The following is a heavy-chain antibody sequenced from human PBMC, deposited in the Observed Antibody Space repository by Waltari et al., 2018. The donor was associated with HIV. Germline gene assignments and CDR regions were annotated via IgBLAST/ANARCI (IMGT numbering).Heavy chain of an antibody. J-gene: IGHJ6*02. CDR1: GFNFSTLG. CDR3: AKDLVTRGFFYFYGMHV. CDR2: ISYDGHNK. V-gene: IGHV3-30*18. Sequence: QVQLEESGGGVVQSGRSLRLTCVASGFNFSTLGMHWVSQAPGKGLEWVAVISYDGHNKQYADSVKGRFTISRDNSNSTLFLQMSSLRPDDTAVYYCAKDLVTRGFFYFYGMHVWGQGTTVTVSS. D-gene: IGHD3-10*01.